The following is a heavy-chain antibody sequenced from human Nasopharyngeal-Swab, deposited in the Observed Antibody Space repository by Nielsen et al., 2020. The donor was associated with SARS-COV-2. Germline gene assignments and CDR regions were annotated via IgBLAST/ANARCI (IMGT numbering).Heavy chain of an antibody. J-gene: IGHJ4*02. CDR3: IHWGGGHGGFDY. CDR2: IKTKTDGGTA. V-gene: IGHV3-15*01. Sequence: WIRQPPGKGLEWVGRIKTKTDGGTADYAAPVKGRFTISRDDSKNTVYLEMNSLKTEDTAVYYCIHWGGGHGGFDYWGQGTLVTVSS. D-gene: IGHD7-27*01.